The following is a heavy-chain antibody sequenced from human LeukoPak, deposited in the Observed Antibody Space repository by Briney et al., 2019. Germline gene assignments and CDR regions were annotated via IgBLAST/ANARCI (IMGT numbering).Heavy chain of an antibody. CDR2: IWYDGSIE. CDR3: ARAAYSSSSDH. Sequence: PGRSLILSCAASGFTFSTYGMHWVRQAPGEGLEWVAVIWYDGSIEYYADSVKGRFTISRDNAKNSLYLQMNSLRAEDAAVYYCARAAYSSSSDHWGQGTLVTVSS. V-gene: IGHV3-33*01. CDR1: GFTFSTYG. D-gene: IGHD6-6*01. J-gene: IGHJ4*02.